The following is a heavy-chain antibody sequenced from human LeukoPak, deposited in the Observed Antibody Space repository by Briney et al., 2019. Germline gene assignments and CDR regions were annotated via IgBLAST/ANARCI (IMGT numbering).Heavy chain of an antibody. CDR1: GFTFSSYW. CDR2: IKQDGSEK. D-gene: IGHD5-18*01. Sequence: GGSPRLSCAASGFTFSSYWMSWVRQAPGKGLEWVANIKQDGSEKYYMDSVKSRFTISRDNAKNSLYLQMNSLRAEDTAVYYCARDRSGNSYGYYYYYMDVWGKGTTVTVSS. J-gene: IGHJ6*03. V-gene: IGHV3-7*01. CDR3: ARDRSGNSYGYYYYYMDV.